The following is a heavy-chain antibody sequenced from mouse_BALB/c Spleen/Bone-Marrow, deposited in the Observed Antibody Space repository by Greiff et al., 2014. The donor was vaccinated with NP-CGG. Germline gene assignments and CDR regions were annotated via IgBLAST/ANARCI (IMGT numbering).Heavy chain of an antibody. CDR3: ARDGSLYYFDY. J-gene: IGHJ2*01. Sequence: VQLQQPGPDLVKPSQSLSLTCTVTGYSIASGYSWHWIRQFPGNKLEWMGYIHYSGSTHYNPSLKSRISITRDTSKNQFFLQLNSVTTEDTATYYCARDGSLYYFDYWGQGTTLTVSS. D-gene: IGHD1-1*01. CDR1: GYSIASGYS. V-gene: IGHV3-1*02. CDR2: IHYSGST.